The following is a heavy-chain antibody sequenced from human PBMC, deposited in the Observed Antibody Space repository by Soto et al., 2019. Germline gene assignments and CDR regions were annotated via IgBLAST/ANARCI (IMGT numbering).Heavy chain of an antibody. Sequence: VQLLESGAEVKKPGSSVTVSCKASGGTFSSYAISWVRQAPGQGLEWMGGIIPIFGTANYAQKFQGRVTITADESTSTAYMELSSLRSEDTAVYYCARDDPGDSPRFDYWGQGTLVTVSS. J-gene: IGHJ4*02. D-gene: IGHD4-17*01. V-gene: IGHV1-69*01. CDR2: IIPIFGTA. CDR1: GGTFSSYA. CDR3: ARDDPGDSPRFDY.